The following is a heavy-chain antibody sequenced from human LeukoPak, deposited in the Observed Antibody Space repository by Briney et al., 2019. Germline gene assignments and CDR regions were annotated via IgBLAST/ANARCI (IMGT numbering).Heavy chain of an antibody. D-gene: IGHD3-10*01. CDR2: ISYDGSNK. J-gene: IGHJ5*02. CDR1: GFTFSSYA. CDR3: ARDIPDYYGSGSYYKGTSNWFDP. V-gene: IGHV3-30*04. Sequence: PGTSLRLSCAASGFTFSSYAMHWVRHAPGKGLEWVAVISYDGSNKYYADSVNGRFTISRDNSKNTLYLQMNRLRADDTAVYYCARDIPDYYGSGSYYKGTSNWFDPWGQGTLVTVSS.